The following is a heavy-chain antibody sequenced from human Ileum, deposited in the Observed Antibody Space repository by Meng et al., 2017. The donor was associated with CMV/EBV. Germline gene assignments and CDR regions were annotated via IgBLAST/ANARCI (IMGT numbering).Heavy chain of an antibody. J-gene: IGHJ4*02. CDR1: GHTFTSYY. D-gene: IGHD3-10*01. CDR3: AREKVRGVIGAYFDY. Sequence: SCKASGHTFTSYYMHWVRQAPGQGLEWMGGIIPIFGTANYAQKFQGRVTITADESTSTAYMELSSLRSEDTAVYYCAREKVRGVIGAYFDYWGQGTLVTVSS. V-gene: IGHV1-69*01. CDR2: IIPIFGTA.